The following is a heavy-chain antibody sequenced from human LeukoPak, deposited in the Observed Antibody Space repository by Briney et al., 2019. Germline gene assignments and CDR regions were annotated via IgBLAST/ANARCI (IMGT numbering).Heavy chain of an antibody. V-gene: IGHV4-39*07. CDR2: IYYSGST. J-gene: IGHJ6*03. CDR1: GGSISSSSYY. Sequence: SETLSLTCTVSGGSISSSSYYWGWIRQPPGKGLEWIGSIYYSGSTYYNPSLKGRVTISVDTSKNQFSLKLSSVTAADTAVYYCARVTHYYYYYYMDVWGKGTTVTVSS. CDR3: ARVTHYYYYYYMDV.